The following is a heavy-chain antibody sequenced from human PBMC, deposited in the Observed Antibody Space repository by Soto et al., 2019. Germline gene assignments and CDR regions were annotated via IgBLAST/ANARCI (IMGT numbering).Heavy chain of an antibody. CDR3: AIGLQRDDG. D-gene: IGHD1-1*01. J-gene: IGHJ4*02. V-gene: IGHV3-53*01. CDR2: IYIGGAT. Sequence: LRLSWAVSGFTVTDHYVNWVRQAPGKGLEWASVIYIGGATYYRDSVQGRFTLSRDPSDNSVSLHMNNLTVADTAVYFCAIGLQRDDGWGLGNLVTVSS. CDR1: GFTVTDHY.